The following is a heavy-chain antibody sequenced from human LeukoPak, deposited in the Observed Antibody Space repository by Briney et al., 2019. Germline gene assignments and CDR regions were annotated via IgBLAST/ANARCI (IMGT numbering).Heavy chain of an antibody. CDR2: ISWNSGSI. CDR3: ARYNPYYYMDV. Sequence: GGSLRLSCAASGFTFDDYAMHWVRQAPGKGLEWVSGISWNSGSIGYADSVKGRFTISRDNAKNSLYLQMNSLRAEDTAVYYCARYNPYYYMDVWGKGTTVTVSS. V-gene: IGHV3-9*01. CDR1: GFTFDDYA. J-gene: IGHJ6*03.